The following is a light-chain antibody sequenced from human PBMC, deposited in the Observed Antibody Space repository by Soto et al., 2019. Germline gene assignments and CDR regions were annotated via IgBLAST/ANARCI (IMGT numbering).Light chain of an antibody. J-gene: IGLJ3*02. CDR3: SSYAGSKNLM. Sequence: SALTQPPSASGSPGQSVAISCTGTSSDVGGYDYVSWYQQYPGKAPKLMIYEVSKRPSGVPARVSGSKSGNTASLTVSGLQAEDEADYYCSSYAGSKNLMFGGGTKLTVL. V-gene: IGLV2-8*01. CDR1: SSDVGGYDY. CDR2: EVS.